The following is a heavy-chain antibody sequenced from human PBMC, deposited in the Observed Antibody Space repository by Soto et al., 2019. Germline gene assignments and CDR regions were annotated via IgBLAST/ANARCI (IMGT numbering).Heavy chain of an antibody. Sequence: SETLSLTCTVSGGSISSYYWSWIRQPPGKGLEWIGSIFYSGSTNYNPSLKSRVTISVDTSKNQFSLKLSSVTAADTAVYYCARHLTYCSAGSCYSDFPYYGMDVWGQGTTVTVSS. V-gene: IGHV4-59*08. CDR3: ARHLTYCSAGSCYSDFPYYGMDV. CDR1: GGSISSYY. D-gene: IGHD2-15*01. J-gene: IGHJ6*02. CDR2: IFYSGST.